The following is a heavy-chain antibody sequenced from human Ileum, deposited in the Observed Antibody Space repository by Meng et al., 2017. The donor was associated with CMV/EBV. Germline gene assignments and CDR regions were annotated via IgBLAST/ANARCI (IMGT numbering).Heavy chain of an antibody. Sequence: GGSLRLSCAASGVNFNNHWMIWVRQAPGKGLMWVSRVRNDGGGITYPDSVKGRFTISRDNAKNTLYLQMNSLRVDGTAVYYCGRERWGLGDYWGQGTVATVSS. V-gene: IGHV3-74*01. CDR3: GRERWGLGDY. J-gene: IGHJ4*02. D-gene: IGHD2-21*02. CDR1: GVNFNNHW. CDR2: VRNDGGGI.